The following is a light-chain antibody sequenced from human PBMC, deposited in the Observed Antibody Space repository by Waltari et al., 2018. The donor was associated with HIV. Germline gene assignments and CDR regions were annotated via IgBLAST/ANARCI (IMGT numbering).Light chain of an antibody. V-gene: IGLV2-14*03. CDR3: SAQTGSTTLV. J-gene: IGLJ3*02. Sequence: QSALTQPASVSGSPGQSITISCTGTSSDVGGYNYVSWYQQHPGKAPKVMIYDVSKRPSGISNRFSGSKSGNTASLTLSGLQAEDEADYYCSAQTGSTTLVFGGGTTLTVL. CDR2: DVS. CDR1: SSDVGGYNY.